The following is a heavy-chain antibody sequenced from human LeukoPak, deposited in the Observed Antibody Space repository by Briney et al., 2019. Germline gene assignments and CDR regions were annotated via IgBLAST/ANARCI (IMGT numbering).Heavy chain of an antibody. CDR1: GFTFSSYA. CDR3: AKEGIRFLEWPRGFFQH. V-gene: IGHV3-23*01. CDR2: ISGSGDST. D-gene: IGHD3-3*01. J-gene: IGHJ1*01. Sequence: GGSLRLSCAASGFTFSSYAIYWVRQAPGKGLEWVSTISGSGDSTYYADSVKGRFTISRDNSKNTLYLQINSLRAEDTAVYYCAKEGIRFLEWPRGFFQHWGQGTLVTVSS.